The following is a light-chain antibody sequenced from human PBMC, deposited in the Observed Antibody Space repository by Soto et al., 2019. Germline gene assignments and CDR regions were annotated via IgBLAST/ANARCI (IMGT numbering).Light chain of an antibody. Sequence: IVMTQSPATLSVSPGDRATLSCRASQSVSSNLAWYQQKPGQAPRLLIYGASTRATGIPARFSGSGSGTEFTLTISSLQSEDFSVYYCRQYNNWPPVTFGGGTKVEIK. V-gene: IGKV3-15*01. CDR2: GAS. CDR1: QSVSSN. CDR3: RQYNNWPPVT. J-gene: IGKJ4*01.